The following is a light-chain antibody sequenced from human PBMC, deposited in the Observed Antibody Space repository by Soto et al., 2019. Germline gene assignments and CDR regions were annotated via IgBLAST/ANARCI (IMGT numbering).Light chain of an antibody. J-gene: IGLJ2*01. V-gene: IGLV1-51*01. CDR2: DNN. Sequence: QSVLTQPPSMSAAPGQRVTISCSGSRSNIGNNYVSWYQQLPGTAPKLLIYDNNRRPSGIPDRFSGSKSGTSATLGITGLQTGDEADYYCGTWDTSLSAVVFGGGTKLTVL. CDR3: GTWDTSLSAVV. CDR1: RSNIGNNY.